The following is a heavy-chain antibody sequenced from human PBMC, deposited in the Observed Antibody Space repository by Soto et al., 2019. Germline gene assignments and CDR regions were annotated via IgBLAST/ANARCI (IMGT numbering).Heavy chain of an antibody. CDR1: GFTFISYA. Sequence: PGGSLRLSCAVSGFTFISYAMSWFRQAPGKGLEWVSAISGSGGSTYYADSVKGRFTISRDNSKNTLYLQMNSLRAEDTAVYYCAKDLFGYYDSSCYHYFDYWGQGTLVTVSS. J-gene: IGHJ4*02. CDR3: AKDLFGYYDSSCYHYFDY. D-gene: IGHD3-22*01. CDR2: ISGSGGST. V-gene: IGHV3-23*01.